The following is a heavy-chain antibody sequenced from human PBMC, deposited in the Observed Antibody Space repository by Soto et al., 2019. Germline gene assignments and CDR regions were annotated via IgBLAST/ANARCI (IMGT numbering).Heavy chain of an antibody. CDR3: AKDLVVAATGFDY. CDR2: ISYDGSNK. V-gene: IGHV3-30*18. CDR1: GFTFSSYG. J-gene: IGHJ4*02. Sequence: GGSLRLSCAASGFTFSSYGMHWVRQAPGKGLEWVAVISYDGSNKYYADSVKGRFTISRDNSKNTLYLQMNSLRAEDTAVYYCAKDLVVAATGFDYWGQGTLVTVSS. D-gene: IGHD2-15*01.